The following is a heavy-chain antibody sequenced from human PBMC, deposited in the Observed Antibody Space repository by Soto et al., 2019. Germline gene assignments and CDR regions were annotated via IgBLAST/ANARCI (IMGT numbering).Heavy chain of an antibody. D-gene: IGHD2-2*01. J-gene: IGHJ6*02. CDR2: IFSNDEK. Sequence: QVTLKESGPVLVKPTETLTLTCTVSGFSLSNARMGVSWIRQPPGKALEWLAHIFSNDEKSYSTSLKSRLTIAKHTAKSQVDLTMTDMDPVDTATYYCARIQYQLLGGYYYYGMDVWGQGTTVTVSS. CDR3: ARIQYQLLGGYYYYGMDV. CDR1: GFSLSNARMG. V-gene: IGHV2-26*01.